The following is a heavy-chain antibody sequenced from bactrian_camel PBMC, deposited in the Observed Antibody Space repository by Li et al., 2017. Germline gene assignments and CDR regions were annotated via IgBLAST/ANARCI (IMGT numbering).Heavy chain of an antibody. D-gene: IGHD2*01. CDR1: GYGFSSAC. J-gene: IGHJ4*01. CDR2: IGTYGRA. CDR3: AATRSPCLGTVSFNGYNY. Sequence: HVQLVESGGGSVQAGGALRLSCAASGYGFSSACLAWFRQAPGKQREGVAEIGTYGRAIYADSVEGRFTISKHNAKNTLYLQMNSLKPEDTAIYYCAATRSPCLGTVSFNGYNYWGQGTQVTVS. V-gene: IGHV3S53*01.